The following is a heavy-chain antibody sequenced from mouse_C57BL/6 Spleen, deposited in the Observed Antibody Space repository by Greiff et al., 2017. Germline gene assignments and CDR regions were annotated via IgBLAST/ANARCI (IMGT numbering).Heavy chain of an antibody. V-gene: IGHV3-1*01. CDR3: ASGLYDGYSSWFAY. J-gene: IGHJ3*01. CDR2: ISYSGST. CDR1: GYSITSGYD. D-gene: IGHD2-3*01. Sequence: EVQLQESGPGMVKPSQSLSLTCTVTGYSITSGYDWHWIRHFPGNKLEWMGYISYSGSTNYNPSLKSRISITHDTSKNHFFLKLNSLTTEDTATYYCASGLYDGYSSWFAYWGQGTLVTVSA.